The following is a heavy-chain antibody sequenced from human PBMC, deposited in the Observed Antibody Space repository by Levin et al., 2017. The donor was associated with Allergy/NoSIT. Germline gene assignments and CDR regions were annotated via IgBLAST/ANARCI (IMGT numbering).Heavy chain of an antibody. V-gene: IGHV5-51*01. CDR1: GYRFTKNW. CDR3: ARHRGAYGSSSYYYMDV. D-gene: IGHD1-26*01. Sequence: KVSCQASGYRFTKNWIGWVRQLPGKGLEWMGVIFPADSDTRYSPSFQGQVTMSVDKSINTAYLQWNSLQASDSALYYCARHRGAYGSSSYYYMDVWGTGTTVTVSS. CDR2: IFPADSDT. J-gene: IGHJ6*03.